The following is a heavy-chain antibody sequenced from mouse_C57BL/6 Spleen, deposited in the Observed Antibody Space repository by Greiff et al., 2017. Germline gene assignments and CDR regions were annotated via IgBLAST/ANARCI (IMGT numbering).Heavy chain of an antibody. D-gene: IGHD2-1*01. Sequence: EVMLVESGGGLVQPGGSLKLSCAASGFTFSDYYMYWVRQTPEKRLEWVAYISNGGGSTYYPDTVKGRFTISRDNAKNTLYLQMSRLKSEDTAMYYCARQNYGIDWYFDVWGTGTTVTVSS. J-gene: IGHJ1*03. V-gene: IGHV5-12*01. CDR2: ISNGGGST. CDR3: ARQNYGIDWYFDV. CDR1: GFTFSDYY.